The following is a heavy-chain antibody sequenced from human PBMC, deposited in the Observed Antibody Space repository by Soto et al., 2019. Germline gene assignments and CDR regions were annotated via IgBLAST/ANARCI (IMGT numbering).Heavy chain of an antibody. Sequence: PSETLSLTCTVSGGSISSGDYYWSWIRQPPGKGLEWIGYIYYSGSTYYNPSLKSRVTISVDTSKNQFSLKLSSVTAADTAVYYCARDTTLPLLWFGEGSYYYYGMDVWGQGTTVTVSS. J-gene: IGHJ6*02. D-gene: IGHD3-10*01. CDR1: GGSISSGDYY. CDR3: ARDTTLPLLWFGEGSYYYYGMDV. CDR2: IYYSGST. V-gene: IGHV4-30-4*02.